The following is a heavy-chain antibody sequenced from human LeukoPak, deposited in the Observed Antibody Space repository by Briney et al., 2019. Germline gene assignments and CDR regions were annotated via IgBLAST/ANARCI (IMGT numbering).Heavy chain of an antibody. J-gene: IGHJ3*02. Sequence: PGGSLRLSCAASGFTFSSCAMGWVRQAPGRGLEWVSGISDSGSYTYYAESVKGRFTISRDNSRNTLYLQMNSLRAEDTAVYYCARTVPYYYDSSGQGAFDIWGQGTMVTVSS. CDR3: ARTVPYYYDSSGQGAFDI. CDR2: ISDSGSYT. CDR1: GFTFSSCA. D-gene: IGHD3-22*01. V-gene: IGHV3-23*01.